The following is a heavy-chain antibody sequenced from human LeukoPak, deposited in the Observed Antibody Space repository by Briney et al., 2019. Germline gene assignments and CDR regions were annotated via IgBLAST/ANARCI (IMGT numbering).Heavy chain of an antibody. J-gene: IGHJ4*02. Sequence: GETLRLSCAASEFTFSSYAMTWVRQAPGKGLEWVSGISPSGVNTYYADSVQGRFTISRDNSKNTLYLQMNSLSPDDTAIYYCAKSLPLAGRRPFFFDYWGQGTLVTVSS. V-gene: IGHV3-23*01. CDR2: ISPSGVNT. D-gene: IGHD6-19*01. CDR1: EFTFSSYA. CDR3: AKSLPLAGRRPFFFDY.